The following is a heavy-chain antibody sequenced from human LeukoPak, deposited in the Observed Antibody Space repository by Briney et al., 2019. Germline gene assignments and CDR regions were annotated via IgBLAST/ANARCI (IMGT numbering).Heavy chain of an antibody. Sequence: PGGSLRLSCAASGFIFSNFWMHWVRQVPGKGLVWVSHINSDGRTTDYADSVRGRFTISRDNAENTLYLQMNSLRAEDTAVYYCARGGRESYGMDVWGQGTTVTVSS. CDR1: GFIFSNFW. CDR3: ARGGRESYGMDV. J-gene: IGHJ6*02. CDR2: INSDGRTT. V-gene: IGHV3-74*01.